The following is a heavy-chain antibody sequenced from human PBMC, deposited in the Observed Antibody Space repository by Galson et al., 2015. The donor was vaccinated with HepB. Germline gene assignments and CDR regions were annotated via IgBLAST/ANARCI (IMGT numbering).Heavy chain of an antibody. V-gene: IGHV1-24*01. CDR3: ATHMVVAATPGSYYYYGMDV. D-gene: IGHD2-15*01. Sequence: SVKVSCKVSGYTLTELSMHWVRQAPGKGLEWMGGFDPEDGETIYAQKFQGRVTMTEDTSTDTAYMELSSLRSEDTAVYYCATHMVVAATPGSYYYYGMDVWGQGTTVTVSS. CDR2: FDPEDGET. J-gene: IGHJ6*02. CDR1: GYTLTELS.